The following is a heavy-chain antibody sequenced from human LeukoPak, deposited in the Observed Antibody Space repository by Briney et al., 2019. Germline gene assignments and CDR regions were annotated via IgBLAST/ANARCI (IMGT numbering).Heavy chain of an antibody. D-gene: IGHD3-9*01. CDR2: IYTSGST. CDR1: GGSISSYY. V-gene: IGHV4-4*07. J-gene: IGHJ5*02. Sequence: SETLSLTXTVSGGSISSYYWSWIRQPAGKGLEWIGRIYTSGSTNYNPSLKSRVTMSVDTSKNQFSLKLSSATAADTAVYYCARCYDIQGTNWFDPWGQGTLVTVSS. CDR3: ARCYDIQGTNWFDP.